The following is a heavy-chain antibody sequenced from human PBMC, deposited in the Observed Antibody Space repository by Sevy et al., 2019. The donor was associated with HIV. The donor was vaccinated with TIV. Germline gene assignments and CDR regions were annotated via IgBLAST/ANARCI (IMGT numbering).Heavy chain of an antibody. CDR3: ARRNDFDF. CDR2: VYYTGGT. Sequence: SETLSLTCTVSGGSINSDHWNWIRQPPGKGLEWIGYVYYTGGTNYNPSLKNRVTISVDRNKNQFSLKLTSVTAADTAVYYCARRNDFDFWGQGTMVTVSS. CDR1: GGSINSDH. V-gene: IGHV4-59*08. J-gene: IGHJ3*01.